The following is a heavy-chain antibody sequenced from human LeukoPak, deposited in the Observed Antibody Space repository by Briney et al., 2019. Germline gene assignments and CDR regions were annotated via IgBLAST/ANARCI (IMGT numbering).Heavy chain of an antibody. D-gene: IGHD2-15*01. CDR1: GFTVSSNY. CDR3: ARGYSCSGGSCYFDN. Sequence: PGGSLRLSCAASGFTVSSNYMSWVRQAPGKGLEWVSVIYSGGSTYYADSVKGRFTISRDNAKNSLYLQMNSLRAEDTAVYYCARGYSCSGGSCYFDNSGQGTLVTVSS. J-gene: IGHJ4*02. V-gene: IGHV3-53*01. CDR2: IYSGGST.